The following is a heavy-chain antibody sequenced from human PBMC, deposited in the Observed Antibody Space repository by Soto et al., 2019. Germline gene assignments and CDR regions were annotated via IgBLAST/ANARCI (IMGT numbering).Heavy chain of an antibody. CDR1: GFTFSSYW. Sequence: EVQLVESVGGLVQPGGSMRLSCAASGFTFSSYWMSWVRQAPGKGLEWVANIKQDGSEKYYVDSVKGRFTISRDNAKYSLYLQMNSLRAEDTAVHYCARDTTRYFDWLFPPDYYYYGMDVWGQGTTVTVSS. CDR3: ARDTTRYFDWLFPPDYYYYGMDV. V-gene: IGHV3-7*03. CDR2: IKQDGSEK. D-gene: IGHD3-9*01. J-gene: IGHJ6*02.